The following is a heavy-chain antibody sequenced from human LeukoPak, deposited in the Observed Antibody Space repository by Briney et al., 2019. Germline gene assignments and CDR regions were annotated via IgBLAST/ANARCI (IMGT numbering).Heavy chain of an antibody. Sequence: GGSLRLSCAASGFTFSSYSMNWVRQAPGKGLEWVSYISSSSSTIYYADSVKGRFTISRDNSKDTVYLQMNSLRTEDTAVYYCAKNRDSSDYPRDFDYWGQGTLVTVSS. J-gene: IGHJ4*02. CDR1: GFTFSSYS. CDR3: AKNRDSSDYPRDFDY. D-gene: IGHD6-19*01. CDR2: ISSSSSTI. V-gene: IGHV3-48*01.